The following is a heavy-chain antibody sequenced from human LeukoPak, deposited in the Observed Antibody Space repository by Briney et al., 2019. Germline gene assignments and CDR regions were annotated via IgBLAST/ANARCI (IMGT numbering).Heavy chain of an antibody. Sequence: SETLSLTCTVSGGSISSSSYYWGWIRQPPGKGLAWIGSIYYSGSTYYNPSLKSRVTISVDTSKNQFSLKLSSVTAADTAVYYCARQGSYGSGSYFDYWGQGTLVTVSS. J-gene: IGHJ4*02. CDR3: ARQGSYGSGSYFDY. D-gene: IGHD3-10*01. CDR1: GGSISSSSYY. CDR2: IYYSGST. V-gene: IGHV4-39*01.